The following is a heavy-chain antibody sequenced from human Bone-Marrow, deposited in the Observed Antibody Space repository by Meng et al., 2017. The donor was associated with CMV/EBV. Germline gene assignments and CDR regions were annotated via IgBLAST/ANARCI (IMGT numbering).Heavy chain of an antibody. CDR3: ARHVTLGYCSSTSCYPYYGMDV. J-gene: IGHJ6*02. CDR1: GFTFSSYS. Sequence: GESLKISCAASGFTFSSYSMNWVRQAPGKGLEWVSSISSSSSYIYYADSVKGRFTISRDNAKNSLYLQMNSLRAEDTAVYYCARHVTLGYCSSTSCYPYYGMDVCGQGTTVTVSS. D-gene: IGHD2-2*01. V-gene: IGHV3-21*01. CDR2: ISSSSSYI.